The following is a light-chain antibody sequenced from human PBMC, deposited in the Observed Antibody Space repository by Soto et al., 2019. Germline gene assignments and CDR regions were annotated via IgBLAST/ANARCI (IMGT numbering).Light chain of an antibody. CDR2: AAS. CDR3: QQANSFPLT. J-gene: IGKJ4*01. CDR1: QGISTS. Sequence: DPRMTQSPSSAAASVGGRVPFTCGASQGISTSLTWYQQKPGKAPKLLIYAASSLQSGVPSRFRGSGSGTDFTLTISSLQPEDFATYYCQQANSFPLTFGGRTKVDI. V-gene: IGKV1-12*01.